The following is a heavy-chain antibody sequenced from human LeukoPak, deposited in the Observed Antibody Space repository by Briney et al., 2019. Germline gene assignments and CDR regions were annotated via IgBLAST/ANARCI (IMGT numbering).Heavy chain of an antibody. CDR2: IHHSGRS. D-gene: IGHD3-10*01. CDR3: ARGGNRFGGFYFDY. CDR1: ADSLSSGGHY. V-gene: IGHV4-31*03. J-gene: IGHJ4*02. Sequence: SETLSLTCTVSADSLSSGGHYWAWIRQFPGKGLESIGFIHHSGRSRHNPSLKDRVAISVDTSRQQFALKLSSVTAADTAMYYCARGGNRFGGFYFDYWGQGIQVVVSS.